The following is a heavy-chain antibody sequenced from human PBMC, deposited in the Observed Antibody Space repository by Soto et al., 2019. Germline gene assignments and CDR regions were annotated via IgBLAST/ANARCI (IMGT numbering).Heavy chain of an antibody. CDR3: ARDRWAAAGTYFDY. CDR2: IYYSGST. D-gene: IGHD6-13*01. V-gene: IGHV4-31*03. CDR1: GGSISSGGYY. J-gene: IGHJ4*02. Sequence: QVQLQESGPGLVKPSQTLSLTCTVSGGSISSGGYYWSWIRQHPGKGLEWIGYIYYSGSTYYNPSLKSRVTISVDTSNNQFSLKLSSVTAADTAVYYCARDRWAAAGTYFDYWGQGTLVTVSS.